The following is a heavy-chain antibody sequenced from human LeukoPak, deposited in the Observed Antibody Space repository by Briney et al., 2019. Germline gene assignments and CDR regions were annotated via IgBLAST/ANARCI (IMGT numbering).Heavy chain of an antibody. J-gene: IGHJ4*02. D-gene: IGHD1-26*01. CDR2: INAGNGNT. Sequence: ASVKVSCKASGYTFTSYAMHWVRQAPGQRLEWMGWINAGNGNTKYSQKFQGRVTITRDTSASTAYMELSSLRSEDTAVYYCARAVALREWELLRCWGQGTLVTVSS. CDR3: ARAVALREWELLRC. CDR1: GYTFTSYA. V-gene: IGHV1-3*01.